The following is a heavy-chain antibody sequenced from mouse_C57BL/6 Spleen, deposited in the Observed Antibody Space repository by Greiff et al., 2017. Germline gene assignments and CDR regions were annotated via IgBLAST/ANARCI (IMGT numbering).Heavy chain of an antibody. CDR2: IWRGGST. J-gene: IGHJ4*01. Sequence: QVQLKQSGPGLVQPSQSLSITCTVTGFSLTSYGVHWVRQSSGKGLEWLGVIWRGGSTNYNAAFMSRLSITQDNSKSQVFFKMKRLQADDTAIYYCLGYYGNYKGYAMDYWGQGTSVTVSS. CDR1: GFSLTSYG. D-gene: IGHD2-1*01. V-gene: IGHV2-5*01. CDR3: LGYYGNYKGYAMDY.